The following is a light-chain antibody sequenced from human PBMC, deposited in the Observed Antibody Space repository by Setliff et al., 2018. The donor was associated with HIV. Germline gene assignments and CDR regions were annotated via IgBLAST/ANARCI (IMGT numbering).Light chain of an antibody. CDR1: SSDVGGCNY. J-gene: IGLJ1*01. Sequence: QSALTQPASVSGSPGQSITISCTGTSSDVGGCNYVSWYQQHPGKAPKLMIYDVSKRPSGVSLRFSASKSGTTASLTISGLQAEDEADYYCSSYTSSSTFVFGTGTKVTVL. V-gene: IGLV2-14*01. CDR2: DVS. CDR3: SSYTSSSTFV.